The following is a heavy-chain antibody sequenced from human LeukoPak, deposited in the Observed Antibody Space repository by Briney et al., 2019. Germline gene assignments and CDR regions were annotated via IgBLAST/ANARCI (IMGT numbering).Heavy chain of an antibody. J-gene: IGHJ5*02. D-gene: IGHD4-17*01. CDR2: IYYSGST. Sequence: SETLSLTCTVSGGSISSSSYYWGWIRQPPGKGLEWIGSIYYSGSTYYNPSLKSRVTISVDTSKNQFSLKLSSVTAADTAVYYCARDRPLTTVTNTHWFDPWGQGTLVTVSS. CDR3: ARDRPLTTVTNTHWFDP. CDR1: GGSISSSSYY. V-gene: IGHV4-39*07.